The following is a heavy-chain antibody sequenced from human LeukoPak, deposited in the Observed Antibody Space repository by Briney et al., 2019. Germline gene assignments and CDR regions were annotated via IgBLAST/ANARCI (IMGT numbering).Heavy chain of an antibody. CDR1: GFIFSSYG. CDR2: IWYDGSKE. Sequence: GRSLRLSCATSGFIFSSYGMHWVRQAPGKGLEWVALIWYDGSKEYYEDSVKGRFTISRDNSQNTLYLQMNSLRAEDTAVYYCARPQSPGYSSSSSFDCWGKGTLVTVSS. J-gene: IGHJ4*02. CDR3: ARPQSPGYSSSSSFDC. D-gene: IGHD6-13*01. V-gene: IGHV3-33*01.